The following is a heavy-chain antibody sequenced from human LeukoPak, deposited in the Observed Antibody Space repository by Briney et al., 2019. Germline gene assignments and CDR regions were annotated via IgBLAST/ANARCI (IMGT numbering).Heavy chain of an antibody. CDR2: ISAYTGIA. V-gene: IGHV1-18*01. CDR1: GYIFTDYG. J-gene: IGHJ4*02. Sequence: ASVKVSCKASGYIFTDYGISWVRQAPGQGLEWMGCISAYTGIAKYVQKFQGRVTMTTDASTTTAYMELRSRTSDDTAVYYCARSGPRNNWNDDYWGQGTLVTVSS. CDR3: ARSGPRNNWNDDY. D-gene: IGHD1-1*01.